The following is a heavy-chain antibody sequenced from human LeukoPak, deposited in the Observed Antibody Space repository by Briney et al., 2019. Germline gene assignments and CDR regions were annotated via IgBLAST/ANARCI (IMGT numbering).Heavy chain of an antibody. CDR2: INYSGST. D-gene: IGHD1-26*01. CDR1: GVSFSGYY. Sequence: PSETLSLTCAVYGVSFSGYYWSWIRQPPGKGLEWIGEINYSGSTNYNPSLKSRVTILVDTSKNQFSLKLSSVTAADTAVYYCARHDLGATWIWGQGTLVTVSS. V-gene: IGHV4-34*01. CDR3: ARHDLGATWI. J-gene: IGHJ4*02.